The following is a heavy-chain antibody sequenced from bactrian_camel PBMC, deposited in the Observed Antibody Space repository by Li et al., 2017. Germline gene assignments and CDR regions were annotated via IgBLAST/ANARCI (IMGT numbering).Heavy chain of an antibody. CDR2: SDNRGVVH. Sequence: QLVESGGGSVQAGGSLRLSCAASGYTFSSYCMAWLRQVPGKQREAVAISDNRGVVHYYSDSVRGRFTIMQDSAKNTVDLQMNSLKPEDTAVYYCAADLGWCGSAPLQRQFRNWGQGTQVTVS. CDR3: AADLGWCGSAPLQRQFRN. CDR1: GYTFSSYC. D-gene: IGHD6*01. J-gene: IGHJ4*01. V-gene: IGHV3S25*01.